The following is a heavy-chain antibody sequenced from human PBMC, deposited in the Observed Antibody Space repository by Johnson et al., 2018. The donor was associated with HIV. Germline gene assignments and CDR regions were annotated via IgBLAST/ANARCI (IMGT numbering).Heavy chain of an antibody. CDR1: GFTFSDYY. CDR2: ISGSGRTI. Sequence: QVQLVESGGGLVKPGGSLRLSCAASGFTFSDYYMSWIRQAPGKGLEWVSYISGSGRTISYADSVKGRFTISRDNAKNSLHLQMNSLRAEDTALFYCARVSRLGDITMLSDAFDIWGQVTMVAVSS. D-gene: IGHD3-10*01. CDR3: ARVSRLGDITMLSDAFDI. V-gene: IGHV3-11*01. J-gene: IGHJ3*02.